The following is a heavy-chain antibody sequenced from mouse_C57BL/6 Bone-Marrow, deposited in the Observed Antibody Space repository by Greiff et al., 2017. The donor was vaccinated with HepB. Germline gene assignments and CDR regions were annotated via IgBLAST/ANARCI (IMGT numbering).Heavy chain of an antibody. CDR1: GFTFSSYA. V-gene: IGHV5-4*03. CDR3: ARAPYYYGSSPDWYFDV. Sequence: EVKLVESGGGLVKPGGSLKLSCAASGFTFSSYAMSWVRQTPEKRLEWVATISDGGSYTYYPDNVKGRFTISRDNAKNNLYLQMSHLKSEDTAMYYCARAPYYYGSSPDWYFDVWGTGTTVTVSS. CDR2: ISDGGSYT. D-gene: IGHD1-1*01. J-gene: IGHJ1*03.